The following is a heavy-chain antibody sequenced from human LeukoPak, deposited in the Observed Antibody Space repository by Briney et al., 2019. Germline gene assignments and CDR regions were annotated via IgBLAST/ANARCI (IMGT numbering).Heavy chain of an antibody. CDR1: GFTFSSYG. Sequence: PGGSLRLSCAASGFTFSSYGMHWVRQAPGKGLEWVAVMWDDGTNEYYVESVKGRFTISRDNGKRTLYLQMNSLRVEDTAVYYCAKQYIGFDYWGQGTPVTVSS. CDR3: AKQYIGFDY. CDR2: MWDDGTNE. V-gene: IGHV3-33*03. J-gene: IGHJ4*02. D-gene: IGHD5-18*01.